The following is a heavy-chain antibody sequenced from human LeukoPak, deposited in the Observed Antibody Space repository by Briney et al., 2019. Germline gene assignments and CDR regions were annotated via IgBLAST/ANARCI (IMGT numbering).Heavy chain of an antibody. CDR2: ITSNGGTT. CDR1: GFTFSSYG. J-gene: IGHJ5*02. V-gene: IGHV3-64*01. CDR3: VRGAGPLFDP. Sequence: GGSLRLSCAASGFTFSSYGMVWVRQAPGKGLEYVSGITSNGGTTYYGNSVKGRFTISRDNSKDTLYLQMGSLRSEDMAVYYCVRGAGPLFDPWGQGTLVTVSS.